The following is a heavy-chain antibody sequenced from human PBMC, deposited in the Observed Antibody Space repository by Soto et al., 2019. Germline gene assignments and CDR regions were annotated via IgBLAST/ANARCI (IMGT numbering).Heavy chain of an antibody. J-gene: IGHJ6*02. D-gene: IGHD2-21*01. CDR2: IYYSGST. CDR1: GGSISSSSYY. V-gene: IGHV4-39*01. CDR3: AASCVGCGGFNYYGMDV. Sequence: SETLSLTCTVSGGSISSSSYYWGWIRQPPGKRQEWIGSIYYSGSTYYNPSLKSRVTISVDMSKNHFSLMLSSVTAADTAVYYCAASCVGCGGFNYYGMDVWGQGTTVS.